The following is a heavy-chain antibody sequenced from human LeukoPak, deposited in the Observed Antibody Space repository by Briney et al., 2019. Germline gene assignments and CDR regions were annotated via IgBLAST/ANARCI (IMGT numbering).Heavy chain of an antibody. CDR2: IIPIFGTA. CDR1: GYTFTSYY. J-gene: IGHJ3*02. D-gene: IGHD6-13*01. Sequence: SVKVSCKASGYTFTSYYMHWVRQAPGQGLEWMGRIIPIFGTANYAQKFQGRVTITTDESTSTAYMELSSLRSEDTAVYYCAIFSSGVIQLVGSDDAFDIWGQGTMVTVSS. V-gene: IGHV1-69*05. CDR3: AIFSSGVIQLVGSDDAFDI.